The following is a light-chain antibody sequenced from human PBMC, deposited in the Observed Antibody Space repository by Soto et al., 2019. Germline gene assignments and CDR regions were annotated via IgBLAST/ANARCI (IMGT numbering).Light chain of an antibody. V-gene: IGKV3-20*01. J-gene: IGKJ2*01. CDR3: QQYGSSPMYT. Sequence: EIVLTQSPGTLSLSPWERATLSCRASQSVSSSYLAWYQQKPGQAPRLLIYGASSRATGLPDMLRGSGSGKDSTLTISRLEPEDFAVYYCQQYGSSPMYTFGQGTKLEIK. CDR1: QSVSSSY. CDR2: GAS.